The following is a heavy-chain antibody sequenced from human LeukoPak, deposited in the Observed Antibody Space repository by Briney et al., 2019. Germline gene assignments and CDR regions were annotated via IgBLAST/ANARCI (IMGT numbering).Heavy chain of an antibody. V-gene: IGHV3-74*01. D-gene: IGHD2-8*01. CDR2: VSIDGSTT. J-gene: IGHJ4*02. CDR3: ARDTNGLAY. Sequence: PAWSLTLSCPASGFTFSSHRMHWVRQAPGKGLVWVSCVSIDGSTTNYADSVKGRFTISRDNAKSTLYLQMSSLRAEDTAVYYCARDTNGLAYWGLGTRVSVSS. CDR1: GFTFSSHR.